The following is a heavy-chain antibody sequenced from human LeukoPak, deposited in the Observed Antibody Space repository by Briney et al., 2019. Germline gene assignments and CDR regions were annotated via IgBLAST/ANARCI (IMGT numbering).Heavy chain of an antibody. J-gene: IGHJ4*02. Sequence: GGSLRLSCAASGFSFSSYAMSWVRQAPGRGLEWVSAISDSGANTYYADSVKGRFTISRDNTKDTLYLQMNTLRAEDTAVYYCAKRPSAYCSDGGCYFNYWGQGTLVIVSS. CDR1: GFSFSSYA. CDR3: AKRPSAYCSDGGCYFNY. D-gene: IGHD2-8*01. V-gene: IGHV3-23*01. CDR2: ISDSGANT.